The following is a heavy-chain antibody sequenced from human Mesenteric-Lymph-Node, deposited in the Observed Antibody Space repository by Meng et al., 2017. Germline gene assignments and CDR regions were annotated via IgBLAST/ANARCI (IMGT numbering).Heavy chain of an antibody. D-gene: IGHD1-26*01. J-gene: IGHJ4*02. CDR2: ISYDGSNK. CDR3: ARDDVGAPRSY. V-gene: IGHV3-30*04. Sequence: GGSLRLSCAASGFTFSSYAMHWVRQAPGKGLGWVAVISYDGSNKYYADSVKGRFTLSRDNSKNTLYLQMNSLRAEDSDLYYCARDDVGAPRSYWGQGTLVTVSS. CDR1: GFTFSSYA.